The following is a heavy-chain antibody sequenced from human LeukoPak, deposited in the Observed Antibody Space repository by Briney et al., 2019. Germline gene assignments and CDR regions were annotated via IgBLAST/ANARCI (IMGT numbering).Heavy chain of an antibody. D-gene: IGHD6-19*01. V-gene: IGHV3-23*01. Sequence: GGSLRLSCAASGFTFSSYAMSWVRQAPGKGLEWVSGISGSGDNTHYADSVKGRFTISRDNAKNSLYLQMNSLRAEDTAVFYCARASASGWFPPPDYWGQGTLVTVSS. CDR3: ARASASGWFPPPDY. CDR1: GFTFSSYA. CDR2: ISGSGDNT. J-gene: IGHJ4*02.